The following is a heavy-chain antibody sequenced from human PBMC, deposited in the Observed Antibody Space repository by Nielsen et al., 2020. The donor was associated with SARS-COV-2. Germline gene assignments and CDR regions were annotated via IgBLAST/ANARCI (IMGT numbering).Heavy chain of an antibody. V-gene: IGHV3-23*01. Sequence: VRQAPGKGLEWVSAISGSGGSTYYADSVKGRFTISRDNSKNTLYLQMNSLRAEDTAVYYCARDLSGSGSYWHYFDYWGQGTLVTVSS. D-gene: IGHD3-10*01. CDR2: ISGSGGST. CDR3: ARDLSGSGSYWHYFDY. J-gene: IGHJ4*02.